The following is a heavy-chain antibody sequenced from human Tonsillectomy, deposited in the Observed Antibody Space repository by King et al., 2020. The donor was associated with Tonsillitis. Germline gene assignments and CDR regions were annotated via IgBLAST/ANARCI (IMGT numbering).Heavy chain of an antibody. CDR1: GFTFSSYA. J-gene: IGHJ3*01. CDR2: IYSGGSST. CDR3: AKERSSGWSPRPTADAFDV. D-gene: IGHD6-19*01. Sequence: QLVQSGGGLVQPGGSLRLSCAASGFTFSSYAMSWVRQAPGKGLEWVSIIYSGGSSTYYADSVKGRFTISRDNYKKPLYLQMNSLRAEDTAGYYCAKERSSGWSPRPTADAFDVWGQGTMVTVSP. V-gene: IGHV3-23*03.